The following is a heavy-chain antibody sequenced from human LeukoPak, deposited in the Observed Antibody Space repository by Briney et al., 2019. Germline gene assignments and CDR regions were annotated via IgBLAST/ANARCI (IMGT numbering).Heavy chain of an antibody. J-gene: IGHJ4*02. CDR3: ARDRHIAAAGYYFDY. CDR1: GFTFSTYP. V-gene: IGHV3-30*04. CDR2: ITDDGKDK. Sequence: GGSLRLSCAASGFTFSTYPIHWVRQAPGKGLEWVAVITDDGKDKHYVESVKGRFTISRDNSKNTLYLQMNSLRVEDTAVYYCARDRHIAAAGYYFDYWGQGTLVTVSS. D-gene: IGHD6-25*01.